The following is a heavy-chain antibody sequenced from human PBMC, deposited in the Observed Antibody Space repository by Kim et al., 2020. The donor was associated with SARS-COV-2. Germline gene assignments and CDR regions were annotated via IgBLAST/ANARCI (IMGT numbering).Heavy chain of an antibody. V-gene: IGHV1-3*01. Sequence: YATKFQGRVTITRDTSASTAYMELSSLRSEDTAVYYCASERITISAWDYWGQGTLVTVSS. CDR3: ASERITISAWDY. D-gene: IGHD3-9*01. J-gene: IGHJ4*02.